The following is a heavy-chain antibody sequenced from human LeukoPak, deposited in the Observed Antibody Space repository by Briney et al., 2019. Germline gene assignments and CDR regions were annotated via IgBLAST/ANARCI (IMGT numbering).Heavy chain of an antibody. D-gene: IGHD3-22*01. CDR2: ISAYNGNT. J-gene: IGHJ5*02. CDR3: ARGGNYYDSSGYYYELGWFDP. V-gene: IGHV1-18*01. CDR1: GYTFTSYG. Sequence: ASVKVSCKASGYTFTSYGISWVRQAPGQGLEWMGWISAYNGNTNYAQKLQGRVTMTTDTSTSPAYRELRGLRSDDTAVYYCARGGNYYDSSGYYYELGWFDPWGQGTLVTVSS.